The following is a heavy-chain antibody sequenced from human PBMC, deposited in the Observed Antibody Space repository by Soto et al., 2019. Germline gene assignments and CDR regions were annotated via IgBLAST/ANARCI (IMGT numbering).Heavy chain of an antibody. D-gene: IGHD3-10*01. J-gene: IGHJ4*02. V-gene: IGHV4-34*01. CDR3: ARFRVAESTLYDY. Sequence: QVQLQQWGAGLLKPSETLSLTCAVYGGSFSGYYWSWIRQPPGKGLEWIGEINHSGSTNYNPSLKRRVTISVDTSKNQFSLKLSSVTAADTAVYYCARFRVAESTLYDYWVQGTLVTVSS. CDR1: GGSFSGYY. CDR2: INHSGST.